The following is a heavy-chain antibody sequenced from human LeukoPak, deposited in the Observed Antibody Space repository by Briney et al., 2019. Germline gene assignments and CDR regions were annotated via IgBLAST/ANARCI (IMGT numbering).Heavy chain of an antibody. CDR2: IKQDGSEK. CDR3: VRWIASGSGIYWYFDV. V-gene: IGHV3-7*01. J-gene: IGHJ2*01. CDR1: GFTFSRYY. Sequence: PGGSLRLSCAASGFTFSRYYMTWVRQASGKGLEWVANIKQDGSEKFYVDSVKGRFTISRDNAKNSLFLQMNSLRAEDTAVYYCVRWIASGSGIYWYFDVWGRGTLVTVSS. D-gene: IGHD1-26*01.